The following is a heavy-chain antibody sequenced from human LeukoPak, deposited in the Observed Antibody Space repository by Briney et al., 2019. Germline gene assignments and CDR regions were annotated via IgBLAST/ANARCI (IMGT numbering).Heavy chain of an antibody. CDR3: ARHYSAAAGRYYYYYYYMDV. Sequence: SETLSLTCTVSGGSISSYYWSWIRQPPGKGLEWIGYIYYSGSTNYNPSLKSRVTISVDTSKNQFSLKLSSVTAADTAVYYCARHYSAAAGRYYYYYYYMDVWGKGTTVTISS. V-gene: IGHV4-59*08. CDR1: GGSISSYY. CDR2: IYYSGST. J-gene: IGHJ6*03. D-gene: IGHD6-13*01.